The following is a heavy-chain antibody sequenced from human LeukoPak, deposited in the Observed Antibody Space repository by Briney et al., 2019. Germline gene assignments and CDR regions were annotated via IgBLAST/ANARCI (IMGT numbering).Heavy chain of an antibody. CDR1: GYTFTSYD. D-gene: IGHD1-14*01. V-gene: IGHV1-8*03. CDR2: MNPNSGNT. CDR3: ARDVGITGTTGWFDP. J-gene: IGHJ5*02. Sequence: ASVKVSCKASGYTFTSYDINWVRQATGQGLEWMGWMNPNSGNTGYAQKFQGRVTITRNTSISTAYMELSSLRSEDTAVYYCARDVGITGTTGWFDPWGQGTLVTVSS.